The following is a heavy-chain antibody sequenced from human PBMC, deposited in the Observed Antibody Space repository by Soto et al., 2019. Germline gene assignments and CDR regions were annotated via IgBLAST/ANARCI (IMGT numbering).Heavy chain of an antibody. D-gene: IGHD4-4*01. CDR1: GGFVSSGNYY. CDR3: ARVERGTTTTVVDAFDI. CDR2: MSHSGGT. J-gene: IGHJ3*02. Sequence: QVQLQQWGAGLLKPSETLSLTCAVYGGFVSSGNYYWSWIRQPPGKGLEWIGEMSHSGGTHFNPSLNSRVTISEDTSNKQFSVKMTSVTAADTALYYCARVERGTTTTVVDAFDIWGPGTMVTVSS. V-gene: IGHV4-34*01.